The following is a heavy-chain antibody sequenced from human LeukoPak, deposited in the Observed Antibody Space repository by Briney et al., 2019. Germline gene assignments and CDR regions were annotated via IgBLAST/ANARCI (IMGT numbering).Heavy chain of an antibody. Sequence: ASVKVSCKASGYTFTGYYMHWVRQAPGQGLEWMGWINPNSGGTNYAQKFQGRVTMTRDMSTSTVYMELSSLRSEDTAVYYCATKIIAALDYWGQGTLVTVSS. CDR3: ATKIIAALDY. CDR2: INPNSGGT. CDR1: GYTFTGYY. J-gene: IGHJ4*02. V-gene: IGHV1-2*02. D-gene: IGHD6-6*01.